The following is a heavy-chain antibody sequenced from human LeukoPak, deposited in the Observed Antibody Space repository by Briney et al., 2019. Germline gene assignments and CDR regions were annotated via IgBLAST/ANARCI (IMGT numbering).Heavy chain of an antibody. V-gene: IGHV4-59*12. J-gene: IGHJ4*02. CDR3: ARGRYCSGGSCYSFKFGY. CDR1: GGSISSYY. Sequence: SETLSLTCTVSGGSISSYYWSWIRQPPGKGLEWIGSIYHSGSTYYNPSLKSRVTISVDTSKNQFSLKLSSVTAADTAVYYCARGRYCSGGSCYSFKFGYWGQGTLVTVSS. CDR2: IYHSGST. D-gene: IGHD2-15*01.